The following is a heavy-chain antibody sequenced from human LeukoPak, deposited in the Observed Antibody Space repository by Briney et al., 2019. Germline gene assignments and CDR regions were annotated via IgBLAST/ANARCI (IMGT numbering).Heavy chain of an antibody. V-gene: IGHV1-2*02. CDR3: ARVRAIAATGTGARYFQD. J-gene: IGHJ1*01. CDR1: GYTFTDYH. Sequence: ASVKVSCKASGYTFTDYHIYWLRQAPGQGLEWMGWNNPNSGGTNYAQKFQGRVTMTRDTSTNTAYMELSRLGSDDTAVYFCARVRAIAATGTGARYFQDWGQGTLVTVSS. CDR2: NNPNSGGT. D-gene: IGHD1-1*01.